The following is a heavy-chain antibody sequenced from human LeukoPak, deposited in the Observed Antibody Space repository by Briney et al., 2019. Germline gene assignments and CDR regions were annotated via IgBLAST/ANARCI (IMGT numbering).Heavy chain of an antibody. CDR3: AKDGHCPGALCPTQIAVAGYNDN. Sequence: PGGSLRLSCAASGFTFSIYTMNWVRQAPGKGLEWVSTINYNGDNKYYADSVQGRFTISRDNSKNTVYLQMNSLRAEDTAIYYCAKDGHCPGALCPTQIAVAGYNDNWGQGTLVTVSS. J-gene: IGHJ4*02. D-gene: IGHD6-19*01. CDR1: GFTFSIYT. V-gene: IGHV3-23*01. CDR2: INYNGDNK.